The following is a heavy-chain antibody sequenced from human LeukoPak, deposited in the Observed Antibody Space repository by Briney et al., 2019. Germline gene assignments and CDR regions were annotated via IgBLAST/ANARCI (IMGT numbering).Heavy chain of an antibody. CDR1: GFTFVDYA. Sequence: QPGGSLRLSCAASGFTFVDYAMHWVRQAPGKGLEYVSGIGSNGDSTYYANSVKGRFTMSRDNSKHTLYLQMGSLRTEDLAVYSCARGYSNPYYFYMDVWGKGTTVTVSS. D-gene: IGHD4-11*01. CDR2: IGSNGDST. J-gene: IGHJ6*03. V-gene: IGHV3-64*01. CDR3: ARGYSNPYYFYMDV.